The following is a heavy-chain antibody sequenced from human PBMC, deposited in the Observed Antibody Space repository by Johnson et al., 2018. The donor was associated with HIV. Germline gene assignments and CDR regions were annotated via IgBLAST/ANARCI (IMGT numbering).Heavy chain of an antibody. CDR1: GFTFSSYA. D-gene: IGHD3-16*02. Sequence: QVQLVESGGGVVQPGGSLRLSCAASGFTFSSYAMHWVRQAPGKGLEWVAVISYDGSNKYYADSVKGRFTISRDNSKNTLYLQMNSLRAEDTAVYYCARESIEGLSDAFDIWGQGTMVTVSS. J-gene: IGHJ3*02. CDR3: ARESIEGLSDAFDI. CDR2: ISYDGSNK. V-gene: IGHV3-30*04.